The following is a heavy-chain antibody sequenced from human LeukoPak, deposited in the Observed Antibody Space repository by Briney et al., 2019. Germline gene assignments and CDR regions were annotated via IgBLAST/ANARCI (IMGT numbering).Heavy chain of an antibody. CDR1: GFSFRSYR. Sequence: GGSLRLSCAASGFSFRSYRLNWVRQAPGKGLEWISYIGSSSGAIYYADSVKGRFTISRDNAKNSLYLQMNSLRDEDTAVYYCARDANYYYCMDVWGQGTTVTVSS. CDR3: ARDANYYYCMDV. V-gene: IGHV3-48*02. J-gene: IGHJ6*02. CDR2: IGSSSGAI.